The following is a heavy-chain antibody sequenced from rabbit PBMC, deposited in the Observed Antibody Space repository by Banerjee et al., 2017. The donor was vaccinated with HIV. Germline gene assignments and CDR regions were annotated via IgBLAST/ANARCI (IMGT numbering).Heavy chain of an antibody. V-gene: IGHV1S45*01. CDR1: GFSFSSSYW. CDR2: IYGGSSGNA. Sequence: QEQLEESGGDLVKPEGSLTLTCTASGFSFSSSYWICWVRQAPGKGLEWIACIYGGSSGNAVYASWAKGRFTISKASWTTVTLQMTSLTAADTASYFCARDLAGVIGWNFNLWGPGTLVTVS. D-gene: IGHD4-1*01. J-gene: IGHJ4*01. CDR3: ARDLAGVIGWNFNL.